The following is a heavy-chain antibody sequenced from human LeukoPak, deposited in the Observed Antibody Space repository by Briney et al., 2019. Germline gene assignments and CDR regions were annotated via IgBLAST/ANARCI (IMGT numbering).Heavy chain of an antibody. V-gene: IGHV4-39*01. CDR3: ARRETGEPFDI. CDR2: IYYSGST. D-gene: IGHD3-16*01. CDR1: GGSITSSSYY. J-gene: IGHJ3*02. Sequence: SETLSLTCTVSGGSITSSSYYWGWIRQPPGKGLEWIGSIYYSGSTYYNPSLESRVTISVDTSKNQFSLKLSSVTAADTAVYYCARRETGEPFDIWGQGTMVTVS.